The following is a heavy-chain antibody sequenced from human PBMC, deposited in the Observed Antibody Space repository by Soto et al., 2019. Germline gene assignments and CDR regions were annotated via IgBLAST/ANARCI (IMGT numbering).Heavy chain of an antibody. CDR1: GFTFSSYG. Sequence: QVQLVESGGGVVQSGRSLRLSCAASGFTFSSYGMHWVRQAPGKGLEWVAVISYDGSNKYYADSVKGRFTISRDNSKNTLYLQMNSLRAEDTAVYYCAKDNEQDWFDPWGQGTLVTVSS. CDR3: AKDNEQDWFDP. V-gene: IGHV3-30*18. CDR2: ISYDGSNK. J-gene: IGHJ5*02. D-gene: IGHD2-8*01.